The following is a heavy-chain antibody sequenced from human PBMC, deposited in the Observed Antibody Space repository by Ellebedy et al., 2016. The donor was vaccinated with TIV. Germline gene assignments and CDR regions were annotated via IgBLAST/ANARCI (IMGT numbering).Heavy chain of an antibody. J-gene: IGHJ3*01. D-gene: IGHD3-22*01. Sequence: GESLKISCQASGYSFTTYWIGWVRQMPGKGLEWMGVFHPGDSDSRYNPSFEGQVTISADRSINTAYLQWSSLKASDTAMYYCARRDTMTVVVGGFDVWGQGTMLTVS. CDR1: GYSFTTYW. CDR3: ARRDTMTVVVGGFDV. V-gene: IGHV5-51*01. CDR2: FHPGDSDS.